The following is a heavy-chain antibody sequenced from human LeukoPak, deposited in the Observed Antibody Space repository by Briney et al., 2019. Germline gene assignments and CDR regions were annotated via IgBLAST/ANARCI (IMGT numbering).Heavy chain of an antibody. J-gene: IGHJ4*02. CDR1: GYTFTSYG. Sequence: ASVKVSCKASGYTFTSYGISWVRQAPGQGLEWMGWISAYNGNTNYAQKLQGRVAMTTDTSTSTAYMELRSLRSDDTAVYYCARDVGVTFGGVIVVWGQGALVTVSS. CDR2: ISAYNGNT. D-gene: IGHD3-16*02. CDR3: ARDVGVTFGGVIVV. V-gene: IGHV1-18*01.